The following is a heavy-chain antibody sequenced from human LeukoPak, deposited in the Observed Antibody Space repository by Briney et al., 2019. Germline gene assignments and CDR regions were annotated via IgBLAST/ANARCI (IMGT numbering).Heavy chain of an antibody. CDR2: IRSKADGGTT. CDR1: GLTFSNAW. D-gene: IGHD3-10*01. V-gene: IGHV3-15*01. J-gene: IGHJ4*02. CDR3: TTAGSGSWVDY. Sequence: KAGGSLRLSCAASGLTFSNAWMSWVRQAPGKGLEWVGRIRSKADGGTTDYAAPVKGRIIISRDDSKGTLYLQMNSLKIEDTAVYYCTTAGSGSWVDYWGQGTLVTVSS.